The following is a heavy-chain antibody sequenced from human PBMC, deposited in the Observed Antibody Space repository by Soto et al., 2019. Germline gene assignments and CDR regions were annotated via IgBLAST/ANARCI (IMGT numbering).Heavy chain of an antibody. V-gene: IGHV3-53*04. Sequence: EVQLVESGGGLVQPGGSLRLSCAASGFTVSSNYMSWVRQAPGQGLEWVSVIYSDGSTYYAVSVKGRFTISRHNSKNTLYLQMNSLRAEDTAVYYCARDPYYDSSGYLASNGMDVWGQGTTVTVSS. D-gene: IGHD3-22*01. CDR2: IYSDGST. CDR1: GFTVSSNY. J-gene: IGHJ6*02. CDR3: ARDPYYDSSGYLASNGMDV.